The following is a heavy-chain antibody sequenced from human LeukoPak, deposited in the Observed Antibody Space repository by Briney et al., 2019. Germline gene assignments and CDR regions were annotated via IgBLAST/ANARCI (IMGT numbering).Heavy chain of an antibody. V-gene: IGHV1-18*01. Sequence: GASVKVSCKASGYTFTNYGISWVRQAPGQGLEWMGIISPNDGNTQYAPKFRGRVTMTRDISTTTAYMELSSLRSDDTAMYYCARMEMATAIFDYWGQGTLVTVSS. CDR2: ISPNDGNT. J-gene: IGHJ4*02. CDR3: ARMEMATAIFDY. D-gene: IGHD5-24*01. CDR1: GYTFTNYG.